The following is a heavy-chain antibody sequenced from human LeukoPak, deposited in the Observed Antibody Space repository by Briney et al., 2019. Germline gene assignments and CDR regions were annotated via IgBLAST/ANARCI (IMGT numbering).Heavy chain of an antibody. V-gene: IGHV4-59*12. Sequence: SETLSLTCTVSVDSITSSYWSWIRQPPGKGLEWIGCIYNSGSTSYHSGNTKFNPSLKSRVTILVDTSKNQFSLKLSSVTAADTAMYYCARTIYYYDKNGFLGYWGQGALVTVSS. CDR2: IYNSGST. CDR1: VDSITSSY. CDR3: ARTIYYYDKNGFLGY. D-gene: IGHD3-22*01. J-gene: IGHJ4*02.